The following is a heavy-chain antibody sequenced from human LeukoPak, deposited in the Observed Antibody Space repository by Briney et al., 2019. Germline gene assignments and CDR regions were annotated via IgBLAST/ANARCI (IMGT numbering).Heavy chain of an antibody. CDR2: INYSGST. D-gene: IGHD6-19*01. CDR1: GASISSYS. V-gene: IGHV4-59*01. CDR3: ARATDSNGWLFDY. Sequence: SETLSLTCTVSGASISSYSWSWIRQPPGKGLEWIGYINYSGSTNYNPSLKSRVTISVDTSRNQFSLKLTSVIAADTAVYYCARATDSNGWLFDYWGQGTLVTVSS. J-gene: IGHJ4*02.